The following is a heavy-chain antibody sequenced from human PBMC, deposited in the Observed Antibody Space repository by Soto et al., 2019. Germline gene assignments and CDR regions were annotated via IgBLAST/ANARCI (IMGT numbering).Heavy chain of an antibody. D-gene: IGHD3-9*01. CDR2: IYYSGST. CDR3: ARPLPGYYDILDGFDL. V-gene: IGHV4-39*01. Sequence: QLQLQESGPGLVKPSETLSLTCTVSGGSISSSSYYWGWIRQPPGKGLEWIGSIYYSGSTYYNPSLKSRVTISVDTSKNQFSLKLSSVTAADTAVYYCARPLPGYYDILDGFDLWGRGTLVTVSS. CDR1: GGSISSSSYY. J-gene: IGHJ2*01.